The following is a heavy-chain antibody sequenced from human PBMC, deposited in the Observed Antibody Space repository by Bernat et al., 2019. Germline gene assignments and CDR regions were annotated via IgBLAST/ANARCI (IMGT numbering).Heavy chain of an antibody. V-gene: IGHV4-34*01. J-gene: IGHJ6*03. Sequence: QVQLQQWGAGLLKPSETLSLTCAVYGGSFSGYYWSWIRQPPGKGLEWIGEINHSGSTNYNPSLKSRVTISVDTSKNQFSLKLSSVTAADTAVYSCARGGIWYEYYYYYMDVWGKGTTVTVSS. D-gene: IGHD6-13*01. CDR1: GGSFSGYY. CDR3: ARGGIWYEYYYYYMDV. CDR2: INHSGST.